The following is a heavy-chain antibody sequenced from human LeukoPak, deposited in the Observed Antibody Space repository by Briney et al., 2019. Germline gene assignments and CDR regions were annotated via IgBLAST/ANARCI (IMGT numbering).Heavy chain of an antibody. D-gene: IGHD2-21*01. CDR3: ARDRGGDSFDI. V-gene: IGHV4-61*02. CDR2: IHTSGNT. Sequence: PSQTLSLTCTVSGGSVSSGNFYWTWIRQPAGNQLEWIGRIHTSGNTNHNPSLWSRVTISTDTSKNQFSLTLHFVPAADTTVYYCARDRGGDSFDIWGQGTTVTVSS. CDR1: GGSVSSGNFY. J-gene: IGHJ3*02.